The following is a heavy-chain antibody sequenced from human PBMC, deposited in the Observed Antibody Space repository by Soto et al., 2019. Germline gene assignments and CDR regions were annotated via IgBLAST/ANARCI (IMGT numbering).Heavy chain of an antibody. V-gene: IGHV3-23*01. CDR1: GFTFSSYA. Sequence: DVQLLESGGDLVQPGGSLRLSCAASGFTFSSYAMSLVRQAPGKGLEWVSSVSAGGDMTYYSDSVKGRFTISRDNSNNALFLQMNSLRAEDTALYYCARGDRGGSGSPASYYYSGLDVWGQGTTVTVSS. CDR3: ARGDRGGSGSPASYYYSGLDV. CDR2: VSAGGDMT. D-gene: IGHD3-10*01. J-gene: IGHJ6*02.